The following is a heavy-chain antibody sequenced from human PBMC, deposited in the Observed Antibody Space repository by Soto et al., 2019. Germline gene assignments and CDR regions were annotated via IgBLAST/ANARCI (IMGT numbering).Heavy chain of an antibody. D-gene: IGHD4-4*01. J-gene: IGHJ4*02. CDR2: ISGSGGST. CDR1: GFTFSSYS. V-gene: IGHV3-23*01. Sequence: GGSLILSCAASGFTFSSYSMSWVRQAPGKGLEWVSAISGSGGSTYYADSVKGRFTISGDNSKNTLYLQMNSLRAEDTAVYYCAKDRTVFNYWGQGTLVTVSS. CDR3: AKDRTVFNY.